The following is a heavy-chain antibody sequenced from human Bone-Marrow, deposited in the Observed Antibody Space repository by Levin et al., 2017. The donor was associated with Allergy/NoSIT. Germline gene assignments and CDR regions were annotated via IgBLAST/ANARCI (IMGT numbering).Heavy chain of an antibody. J-gene: IGHJ4*02. CDR2: ITWDSSDT. D-gene: IGHD5-18*01. CDR3: VKDGDTVMVTLYYFDY. CDR1: GFNFDEYT. V-gene: IGHV3-43*01. Sequence: GGSLRLSCSASGFNFDEYTMHWVRHSPGKGLEWVSLITWDSSDTYYAESVKGRFTVSRDNSKKSLYLQMNSLRSEDAAIYYCVKDGDTVMVTLYYFDYWGKGTQVTVSS.